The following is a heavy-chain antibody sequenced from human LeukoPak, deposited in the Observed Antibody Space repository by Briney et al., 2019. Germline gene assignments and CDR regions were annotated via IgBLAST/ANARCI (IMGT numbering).Heavy chain of an antibody. CDR2: IWYDGSNK. V-gene: IGHV3-33*06. CDR1: GFTFSSYG. J-gene: IGHJ4*02. Sequence: GGSLRLSCAASGFTFSSYGMHWVRQAPGKGLEWVAVIWYDGSNKYYADSVKGRFTISRDNSKNTLYLQMNSLRAEDTAVYYCAKDSTYYYDSSGTPGHFDYWGQGTLVTVSS. D-gene: IGHD3-22*01. CDR3: AKDSTYYYDSSGTPGHFDY.